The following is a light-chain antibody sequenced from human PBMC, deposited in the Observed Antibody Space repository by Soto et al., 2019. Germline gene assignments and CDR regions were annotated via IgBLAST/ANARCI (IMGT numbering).Light chain of an antibody. CDR3: SSHTDSITRI. V-gene: IGLV2-14*01. Sequence: ALTQPASVSGSPGQSITISCAGTSSDVGGYNHVSWYQHRPGNAPKRIIYEVTKRPSGVSNRFSGSKSGDTASLTISGLQAEDEADYYCSSHTDSITRICGTGTKVTVL. J-gene: IGLJ1*01. CDR2: EVT. CDR1: SSDVGGYNH.